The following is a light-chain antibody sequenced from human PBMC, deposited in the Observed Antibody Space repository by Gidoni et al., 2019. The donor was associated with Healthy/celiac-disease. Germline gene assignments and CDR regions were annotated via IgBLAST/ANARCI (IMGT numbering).Light chain of an antibody. J-gene: IGLJ2*01. V-gene: IGLV3-1*01. Sequence: SSELPQPPQGPLSPGQTASITCPGDKLGDKYACWYQQKPGQSPVLVIYQDSKRPSGIPERFSGSNSGNTATLTISGTQAMDEADYYCQAWDSSTVVFGGGTKLTVL. CDR2: QDS. CDR1: KLGDKY. CDR3: QAWDSSTVV.